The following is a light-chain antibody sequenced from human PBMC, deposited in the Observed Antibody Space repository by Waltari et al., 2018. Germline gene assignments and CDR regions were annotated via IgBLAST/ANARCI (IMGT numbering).Light chain of an antibody. Sequence: DTQMTQSPSSLSASVGARITITCRASQGISNYLAWYQQRPGKVPKLLTYDASTLQSGVPSRFSGSGSGTDFTLTISGLQPEDVATYYCQKYNSAPLTFGGGTKVEIK. J-gene: IGKJ4*01. CDR3: QKYNSAPLT. V-gene: IGKV1-27*01. CDR2: DAS. CDR1: QGISNY.